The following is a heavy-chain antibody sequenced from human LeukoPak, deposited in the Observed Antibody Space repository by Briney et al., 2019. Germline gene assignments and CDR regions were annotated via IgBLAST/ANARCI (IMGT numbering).Heavy chain of an antibody. Sequence: GGSLRLSCAASGFTFSTYSMNWVRQAPGKGLEWVSYISGGSSNTFYADSVKGRFTISRDDAKNSLYLQMNSLRAEDTAVYYCARGVKVRGVNYYGMDVWGQGTTVTVSS. J-gene: IGHJ6*02. V-gene: IGHV3-48*04. CDR1: GFTFSTYS. CDR2: ISGGSSNT. CDR3: ARGVKVRGVNYYGMDV. D-gene: IGHD3-10*01.